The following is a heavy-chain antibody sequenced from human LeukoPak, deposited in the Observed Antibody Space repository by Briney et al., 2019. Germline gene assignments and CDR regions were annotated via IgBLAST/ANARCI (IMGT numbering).Heavy chain of an antibody. Sequence: GGSLRLSCATSGFTFNTYWMSWVRQAPGKGLEWVANIKPDGSESYYADSVKGRFSISRDNTKNSLYLQMNSLRAEDTAVYYCARDVRSGLNYFVFADYWGQGTLVTVSS. CDR3: ARDVRSGLNYFVFADY. CDR1: GFTFNTYW. V-gene: IGHV3-7*01. D-gene: IGHD3-10*02. J-gene: IGHJ4*02. CDR2: IKPDGSES.